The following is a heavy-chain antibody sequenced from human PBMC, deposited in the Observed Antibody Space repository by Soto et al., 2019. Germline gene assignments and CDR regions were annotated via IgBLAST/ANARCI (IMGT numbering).Heavy chain of an antibody. Sequence: ASVKVSCKASGYTFANYDINWVRQATGQGLEWMGWMNPNSANTGYAQKFQGRVTMTRDTSISTAYMELSSRTSEDTAVYYFAVSSGWTFGAIDIWGQGTMVTVSS. CDR1: GYTFANYD. CDR3: AVSSGWTFGAIDI. J-gene: IGHJ3*02. V-gene: IGHV1-8*01. D-gene: IGHD3-22*01. CDR2: MNPNSANT.